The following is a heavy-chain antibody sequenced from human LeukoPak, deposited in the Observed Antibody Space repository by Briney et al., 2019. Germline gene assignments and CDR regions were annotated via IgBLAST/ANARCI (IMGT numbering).Heavy chain of an antibody. D-gene: IGHD3-3*01. V-gene: IGHV4-39*01. CDR2: IYYSGST. CDR1: GGSISSSSYY. CDR3: ARQGSRRSRTFRGDFWSGYYFDY. J-gene: IGHJ4*02. Sequence: SETLSLTCTVSGGSISSSSYYWGWIRQPPGKGLEWIGSIYYSGSTYYNPSLKSRVTISVDTSKNQFSLKLSSVTAADTAVYYCARQGSRRSRTFRGDFWSGYYFDYWGQGTLVTVSS.